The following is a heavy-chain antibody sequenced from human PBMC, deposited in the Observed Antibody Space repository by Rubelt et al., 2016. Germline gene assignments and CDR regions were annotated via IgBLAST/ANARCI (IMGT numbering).Heavy chain of an antibody. D-gene: IGHD1-1*01. CDR2: ISYDGSNK. V-gene: IGHV3-30*04. J-gene: IGHJ4*02. CDR3: ARAGSNWKIDY. CDR1: GFTFSSYA. Sequence: GGSLRLSCAASGFTFSSYAMHWVRQAPGKGLEWVAVISYDGSNKYYADSVKGRFTISRDNAKNTLYLQMHSLRAEDTAVYYCARAGSNWKIDYRGQGTLVTVSS.